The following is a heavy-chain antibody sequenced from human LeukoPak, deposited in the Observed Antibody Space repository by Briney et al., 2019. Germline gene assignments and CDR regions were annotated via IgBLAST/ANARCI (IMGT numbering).Heavy chain of an antibody. CDR1: GFTFSSYG. D-gene: IGHD6-13*01. CDR3: AKAKEAIAAAGIADY. Sequence: GGSLRLSCAASGFTFSSYGMHWVRQAPGKGLEWVAVISYDGSGKYYADSVKGRFTISRDNSKNTLSLQMNSLRTEDTAVYSCAKAKEAIAAAGIADYWGQGTLVTVSS. J-gene: IGHJ4*02. CDR2: ISYDGSGK. V-gene: IGHV3-30*18.